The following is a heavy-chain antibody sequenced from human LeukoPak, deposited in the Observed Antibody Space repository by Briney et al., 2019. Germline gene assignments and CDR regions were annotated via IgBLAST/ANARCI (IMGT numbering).Heavy chain of an antibody. CDR1: GGSISSYY. V-gene: IGHV4-59*01. CDR3: PFRGARDMAV. Sequence: SETLSLTFTVAGGSISSYYCSWIRQPPGKGLGWMGYIYYSGSTNYNPSLKSRVTISVDTSKNQFSLNLTSVTAADTAVYYCPFRGARDMAVWGHGNPVTVSS. D-gene: IGHD3-10*01. CDR2: IYYSGST. J-gene: IGHJ6*02.